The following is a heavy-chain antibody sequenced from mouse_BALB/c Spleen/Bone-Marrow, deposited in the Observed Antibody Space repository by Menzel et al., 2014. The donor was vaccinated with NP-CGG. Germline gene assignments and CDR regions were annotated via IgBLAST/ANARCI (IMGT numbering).Heavy chain of an antibody. J-gene: IGHJ2*01. V-gene: IGHV1-69*02. Sequence: SGAEFAKPGASVRLSCKASGYTFTRFYIHWVKQRPGQDLEWIGEIDPSDSYINYNQKFKDKATLTVDKSSSTAYMQLSSLTSEDSALYYCARWGYLDYWGQGTTLTVSS. CDR3: ARWGYLDY. CDR2: IDPSDSYI. CDR1: GYTFTRFY. D-gene: IGHD3-1*01.